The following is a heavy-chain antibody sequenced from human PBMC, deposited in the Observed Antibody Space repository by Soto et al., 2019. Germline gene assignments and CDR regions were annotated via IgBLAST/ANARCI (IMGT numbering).Heavy chain of an antibody. Sequence: QVHLQQWGAGLLKPSETLSLTCAVNGGAFNGYYWTLIRQSPGKGLQWIGEINHSGTVDYNPSLKSRVTFSIDTSKKQFSLTLTSVTAADTAVYYCARAGAALVRGSIGGFDYWGQGTLVTVSS. CDR3: ARAGAALVRGSIGGFDY. J-gene: IGHJ4*02. CDR1: GGAFNGYY. V-gene: IGHV4-34*01. D-gene: IGHD3-10*01. CDR2: INHSGTV.